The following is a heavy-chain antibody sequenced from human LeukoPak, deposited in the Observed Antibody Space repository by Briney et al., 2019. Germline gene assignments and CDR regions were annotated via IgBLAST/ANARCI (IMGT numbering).Heavy chain of an antibody. J-gene: IGHJ3*02. CDR3: ARAGSSGWYCWGADAFDI. CDR2: IYYSGST. Sequence: PSETLSLTCTVSGGSISSYYWSWIRQPPGKGLEWIGYIYYSGSTNYNPSLKSRVTISVDTSKNQFSLKLSSVTAADTAVYYCARAGSSGWYCWGADAFDIWGQGTMVTVSS. D-gene: IGHD6-19*01. CDR1: GGSISSYY. V-gene: IGHV4-59*01.